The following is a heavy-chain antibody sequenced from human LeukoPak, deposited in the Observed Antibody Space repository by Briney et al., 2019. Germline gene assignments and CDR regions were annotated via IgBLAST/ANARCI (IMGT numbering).Heavy chain of an antibody. V-gene: IGHV3-30*02. D-gene: IGHD6-13*01. CDR3: AKGHSSSWYLDY. CDR1: GFIFSSYG. CDR2: IRYDGSNK. Sequence: PGGSLRLSCAASGFIFSSYGMHWVRQAPGKGLEWVAFIRYDGSNKYYADSVKGRFTISRDNSKNTLYLQMNSLRAEDTAVYYCAKGHSSSWYLDYWGQGTLVTVSS. J-gene: IGHJ4*02.